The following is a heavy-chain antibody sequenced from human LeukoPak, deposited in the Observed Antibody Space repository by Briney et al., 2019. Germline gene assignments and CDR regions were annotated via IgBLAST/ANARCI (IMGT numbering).Heavy chain of an antibody. D-gene: IGHD2/OR15-2a*01. V-gene: IGHV3-23*01. CDR1: GFTFSSYA. Sequence: PGGSLRLSCAASGFTFSSYAMSWVRQVPGKGLEWVSVISGSGDNTYYADSVKGRFTISRDNAKNSLFLQMNSLRAEDTAVYYCARDSSTYAGPPDYWGQGTLVTVSS. CDR3: ARDSSTYAGPPDY. CDR2: ISGSGDNT. J-gene: IGHJ4*02.